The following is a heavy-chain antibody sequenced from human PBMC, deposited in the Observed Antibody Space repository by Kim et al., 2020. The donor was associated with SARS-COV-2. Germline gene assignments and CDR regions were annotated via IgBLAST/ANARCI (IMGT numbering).Heavy chain of an antibody. CDR2: NT. CDR3: ATYGSGYFGY. J-gene: IGHJ4*02. Sequence: NTNYAQKLQGRVTMTTDTSTSTAYMELRSLRSDDTAVYYCATYGSGYFGYWGQGTLVTVSS. V-gene: IGHV1-18*01. D-gene: IGHD4-17*01.